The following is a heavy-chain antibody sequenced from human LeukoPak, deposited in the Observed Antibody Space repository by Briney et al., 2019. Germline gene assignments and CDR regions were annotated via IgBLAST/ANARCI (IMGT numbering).Heavy chain of an antibody. D-gene: IGHD6-13*01. CDR3: AKYSSSWYSMRYYYYYMDV. CDR1: GFTFSSYT. J-gene: IGHJ6*03. V-gene: IGHV3-21*01. Sequence: KTGGSLRLSCAASGFTFSSYTMNWVRQAPGKGLEWVSSISSTSIYRYYADSVKGRFTISRDNAKNSLYLQMNSLRAEDTAVYYCAKYSSSWYSMRYYYYYMDVWGKGTTVTISS. CDR2: ISSTSIYR.